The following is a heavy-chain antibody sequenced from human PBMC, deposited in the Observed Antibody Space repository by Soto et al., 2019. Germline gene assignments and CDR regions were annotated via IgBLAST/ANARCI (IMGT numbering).Heavy chain of an antibody. D-gene: IGHD1-1*01. Sequence: QVQLVQSGAEVKKPGASVKVSCKASGYTFTSYSISWVRQAPGQGLEWMGWISAYNGNTNYAQKLQGRVTMTTDTPTSTANMELRSLRPAATPGNSCAREAPPTWNWGRGTRVTVPS. V-gene: IGHV1-18*01. CDR3: AREAPPTWN. CDR2: ISAYNGNT. J-gene: IGHJ4*02. CDR1: GYTFTSYS.